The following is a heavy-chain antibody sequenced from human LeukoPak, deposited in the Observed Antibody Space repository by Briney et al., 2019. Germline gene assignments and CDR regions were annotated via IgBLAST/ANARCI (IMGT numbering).Heavy chain of an antibody. Sequence: GGSLRLSCAASGFTFSIYSMNWVRQAQGKGLEWVTYISPSSSDIYSADSVKGRFTISRDNSKNTLYLQMNSLRVEDTAVYYCARDLDPYAMDVWGQGTTVTVSS. CDR2: ISPSSSDI. CDR3: ARDLDPYAMDV. J-gene: IGHJ6*02. D-gene: IGHD3-16*01. V-gene: IGHV3-48*01. CDR1: GFTFSIYS.